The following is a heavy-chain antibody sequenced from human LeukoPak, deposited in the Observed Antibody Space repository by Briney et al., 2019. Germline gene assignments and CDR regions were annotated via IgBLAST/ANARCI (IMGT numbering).Heavy chain of an antibody. D-gene: IGHD3-16*01. CDR3: ARDPAARGDDAFDI. CDR1: GGTFSSYA. Sequence: ASVKVSCKASGGTFSSYAISWVRQAPGQGLEWMGVIIPIFGTANYAQKFQGRVTITADESTSTAYMELSSLRSEDTAVYYCARDPAARGDDAFDIWGQGTMVTVSS. V-gene: IGHV1-69*13. J-gene: IGHJ3*02. CDR2: IIPIFGTA.